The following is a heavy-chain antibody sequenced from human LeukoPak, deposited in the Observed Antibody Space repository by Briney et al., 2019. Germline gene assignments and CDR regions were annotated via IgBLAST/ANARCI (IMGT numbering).Heavy chain of an antibody. D-gene: IGHD3-22*01. V-gene: IGHV3-66*02. Sequence: GGSLRLSCAASGFTVSSNYMSWVRQAPGKGLEWVSVIYSGGSTYYADSVKGRFTISRDNSKNTLYLQMNSLRAEDTAVYYCARADSSGHYGSYYFDYWGQGTLVTVSS. CDR1: GFTVSSNY. CDR3: ARADSSGHYGSYYFDY. CDR2: IYSGGST. J-gene: IGHJ4*02.